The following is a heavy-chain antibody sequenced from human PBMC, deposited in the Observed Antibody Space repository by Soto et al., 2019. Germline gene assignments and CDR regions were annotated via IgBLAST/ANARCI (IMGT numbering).Heavy chain of an antibody. CDR1: GGSISGSTDY. CDR2: IYYSGST. CDR3: ARHLTSVAGIDL. J-gene: IGHJ5*02. V-gene: IGHV4-39*01. D-gene: IGHD6-19*01. Sequence: QLQLQESGPGLVKPSETLSLTCTVSGGSISGSTDYWGWIRQSPGKGLEWIGSIYYSGSTYYNPCLKSRVTISVATSRTQFSLRLSSVTAGDTAFYYCARHLTSVAGIDLWGQGALVTVSS.